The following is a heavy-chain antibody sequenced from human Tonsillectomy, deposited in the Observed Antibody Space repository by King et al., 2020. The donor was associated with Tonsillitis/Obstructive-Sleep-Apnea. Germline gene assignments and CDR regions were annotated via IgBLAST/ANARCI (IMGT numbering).Heavy chain of an antibody. CDR2: INPSGGST. Sequence: QLVQSGAEVKKPGASVKVSCKASGYTFTSYYMHWVRQAPGQGLEWMGIINPSGGSTSYAQKFQGRVTMTRDTSTRTVYMELSSLRSEDTAVYYCARAENYYDSSGYTNYFDYWGQGTLVTVSS. CDR1: GYTFTSYY. D-gene: IGHD3-22*01. J-gene: IGHJ4*02. V-gene: IGHV1-46*01. CDR3: ARAENYYDSSGYTNYFDY.